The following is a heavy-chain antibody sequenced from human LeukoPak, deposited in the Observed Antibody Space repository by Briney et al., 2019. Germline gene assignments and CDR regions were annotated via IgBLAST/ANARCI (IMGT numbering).Heavy chain of an antibody. CDR1: GGTFNSYA. CDR2: IIPLFGTT. J-gene: IGHJ6*03. V-gene: IGHV1-69*05. D-gene: IGHD6-13*01. CDR3: ASGAYSNPGYYYYYYMDV. Sequence: SVKVSCKASGGTFNSYAISWVRQAPGQGLEWMGGIIPLFGTTKHAQNFQGRVTITTDESTRTAYMELNSLRSEDTAVYYCASGAYSNPGYYYYYYMDVWGKGTTVTVSS.